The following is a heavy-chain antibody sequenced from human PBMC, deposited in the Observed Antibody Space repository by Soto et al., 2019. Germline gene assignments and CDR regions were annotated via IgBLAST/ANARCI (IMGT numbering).Heavy chain of an antibody. J-gene: IGHJ4*02. V-gene: IGHV1-18*01. CDR3: ARDAYGDYDY. D-gene: IGHD4-17*01. CDR2: INSYNGNT. CDR1: GYTFTTYG. Sequence: QVQLVQSGAEVKKPGASVKVSCKASGYTFTTYGVSWVRQAPGKGLEWMGWINSYNGNTNYAQRLQGRVTMTTDTSTSTAYMELRSLGSDDTAVYYCARDAYGDYDYWGQGTLVTVSS.